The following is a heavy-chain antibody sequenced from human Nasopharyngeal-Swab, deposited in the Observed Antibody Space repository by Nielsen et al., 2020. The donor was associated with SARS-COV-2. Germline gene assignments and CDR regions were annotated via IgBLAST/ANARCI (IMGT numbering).Heavy chain of an antibody. Sequence: GSLRLSCTVSGGSISSSSYYWGWIRQPPGKGLEWIGSIYYSGSTYYNPSLKSRVTISVDTSKNQFSLKLSSVTAADTAVYYCARHQEFTIFGVVIRGAFDIRGQGTMVTVSS. CDR3: ARHQEFTIFGVVIRGAFDI. D-gene: IGHD3-3*01. CDR2: IYYSGST. V-gene: IGHV4-39*01. J-gene: IGHJ3*02. CDR1: GGSISSSSYY.